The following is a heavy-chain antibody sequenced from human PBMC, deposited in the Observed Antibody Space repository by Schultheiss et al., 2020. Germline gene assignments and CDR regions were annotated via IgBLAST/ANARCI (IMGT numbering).Heavy chain of an antibody. J-gene: IGHJ4*02. CDR1: GGSISSSSYY. Sequence: SATLSLTCTVSGGSISSSSYYWGWIRQPPGKGLEWIGSIYYSGSTNYNPSLKSRVTISVDTSKNQFSLKLSSVTAADTAVYYCARDPGYCSGGSCSDYWGQGTLVTVSS. V-gene: IGHV4-39*07. CDR3: ARDPGYCSGGSCSDY. CDR2: IYYSGST. D-gene: IGHD2-15*01.